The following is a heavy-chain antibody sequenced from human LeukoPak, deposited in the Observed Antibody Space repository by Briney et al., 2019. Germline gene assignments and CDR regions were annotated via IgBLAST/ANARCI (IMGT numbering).Heavy chain of an antibody. D-gene: IGHD3-10*01. J-gene: IGHJ4*02. CDR3: TTLPMVRGVISYYFDY. Sequence: GGSLRLSCAASGFTFSNAWMSWVRQAPGKGLEWVGRIKSKTDGGTTDYAAPVKGRFTISRDDSKNTLYLQMNSLKTEDTAVYYCTTLPMVRGVISYYFDYWGQGTLVTVSS. V-gene: IGHV3-15*01. CDR1: GFTFSNAW. CDR2: IKSKTDGGTT.